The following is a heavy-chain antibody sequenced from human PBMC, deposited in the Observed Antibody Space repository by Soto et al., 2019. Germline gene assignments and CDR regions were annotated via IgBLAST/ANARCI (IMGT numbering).Heavy chain of an antibody. V-gene: IGHV3-23*01. Sequence: GGSLRLSCAASGFTVSSYAMSWVRQAPGKGLEWVSAISGSGGSTYYADSVKGRFTISRDNSKNTLYLQMNSLRAEDTAVYYCANSYPRYFDWLPFDYWGQGTLVTVSS. CDR1: GFTVSSYA. CDR3: ANSYPRYFDWLPFDY. D-gene: IGHD3-9*01. CDR2: ISGSGGST. J-gene: IGHJ4*02.